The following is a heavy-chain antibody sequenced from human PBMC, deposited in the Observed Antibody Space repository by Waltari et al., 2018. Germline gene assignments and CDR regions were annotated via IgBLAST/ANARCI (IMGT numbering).Heavy chain of an antibody. D-gene: IGHD1-20*01. Sequence: QVHLQESGPGLVKPSGTLSLTCGVSGASISRNICWGWVRQPPGKGLEWIGEIYREGNRKYSPSLRSRVTISADKSNNQFSLKLDSVTAADTAVYYCVRSPNWNNEAGNNWFDPWGQGTLVTVSS. CDR2: IYREGNR. J-gene: IGHJ5*02. V-gene: IGHV4-4*02. CDR3: VRSPNWNNEAGNNWFDP. CDR1: GASISRNIC.